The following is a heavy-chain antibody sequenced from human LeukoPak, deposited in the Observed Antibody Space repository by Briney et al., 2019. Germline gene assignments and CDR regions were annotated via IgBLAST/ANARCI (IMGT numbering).Heavy chain of an antibody. CDR2: IYYSGST. D-gene: IGHD3-3*01. J-gene: IGHJ3*02. V-gene: IGHV4-59*01. CDR3: ARERDFHNSRDAFDT. CDR1: GGSISSYY. Sequence: SETLSLTCTVSGGSISSYYWSWIRQPPGKGLEWIGYIYYSGSTNYNPSLKSRVTISVDTSKNQFSLKLSSVTAADTAVYYCARERDFHNSRDAFDTWGQGTMVTVSS.